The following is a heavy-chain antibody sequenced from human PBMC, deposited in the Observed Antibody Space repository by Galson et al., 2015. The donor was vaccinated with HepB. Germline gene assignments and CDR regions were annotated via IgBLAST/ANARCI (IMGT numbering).Heavy chain of an antibody. J-gene: IGHJ6*02. D-gene: IGHD4-17*01. CDR2: FDPEDGET. V-gene: IGHV1-24*01. CDR3: ATGHLERNPGLLRVSLRNYGDYDRGFYYYYGMDV. Sequence: SVKVSCKVSGYTLTELSMHWVRQAPGKGLEWMGGFDPEDGETIYAQKFQGRVTMTEDTSTDTAYMELSSLRSEDTAVYYCATGHLERNPGLLRVSLRNYGDYDRGFYYYYGMDVWGQGTTVTVSS. CDR1: GYTLTELS.